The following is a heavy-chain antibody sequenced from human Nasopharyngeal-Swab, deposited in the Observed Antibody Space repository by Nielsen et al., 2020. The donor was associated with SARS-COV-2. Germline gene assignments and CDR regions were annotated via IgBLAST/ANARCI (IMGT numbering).Heavy chain of an antibody. CDR1: GYTFTSYG. D-gene: IGHD3-22*01. CDR2: ISAYNGNT. J-gene: IGHJ4*02. CDR3: ARLPYYYYSSGYLYYFDY. Sequence: ASVKVSCKASGYTFTSYGISWVRQAPGQGLEWMGWISAYNGNTNYAQKLQGRVTMTTDTSTSTAYMELRSLRSDDTAVYYCARLPYYYYSSGYLYYFDYWGQGTLVTVSS. V-gene: IGHV1-18*01.